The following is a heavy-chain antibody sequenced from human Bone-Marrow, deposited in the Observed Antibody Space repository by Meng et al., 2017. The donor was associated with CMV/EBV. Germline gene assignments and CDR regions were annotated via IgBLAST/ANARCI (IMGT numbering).Heavy chain of an antibody. V-gene: IGHV3-21*01. CDR3: ARDGTQGYCSSTSCSRGVYYYGMAV. Sequence: GGSLRLSCAASGFTFSSYSMNWVRQAPGKGLEWVSSISSSSSYIYYADSVKGRFTISRDNAKNSLYLQMNSLRAEDTAVYYCARDGTQGYCSSTSCSRGVYYYGMAVWGQGHTVPFYS. J-gene: IGHJ6*02. CDR1: GFTFSSYS. CDR2: ISSSSSYI. D-gene: IGHD2-2*01.